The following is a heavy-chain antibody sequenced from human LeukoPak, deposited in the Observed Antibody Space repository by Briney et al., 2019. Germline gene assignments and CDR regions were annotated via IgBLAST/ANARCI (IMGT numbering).Heavy chain of an antibody. CDR3: ARGISSGYYYLMPGFDY. D-gene: IGHD3-22*01. CDR2: IYYSGST. CDR1: GGSISSYY. Sequence: SETLSLTCTVSGGSISSYYWSWIRQPPGKGLEWIGYIYYSGSTNYNPSLKSRVTISADTSKNQFSLKLSSVTAADTAVYYCARGISSGYYYLMPGFDYWGQETLVTVSS. V-gene: IGHV4-59*01. J-gene: IGHJ4*02.